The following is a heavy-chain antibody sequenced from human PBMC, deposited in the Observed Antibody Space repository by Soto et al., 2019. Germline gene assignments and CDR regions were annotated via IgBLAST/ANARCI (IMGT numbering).Heavy chain of an antibody. V-gene: IGHV5-10-1*01. D-gene: IGHD2-15*01. CDR1: GYSFAGYW. Sequence: GESLKISCKGSGYSFAGYWITWVRQKPGKGLEWMGRIDPSDSQTYYSPSFRGHVTISATKSITTVFLQWSSLRASDTAMYHCARQLYPSATRTHFQYYLVSWGQGTSLNASS. CDR2: IDPSDSQT. J-gene: IGHJ4*02. CDR3: ARQLYPSATRTHFQYYLVS.